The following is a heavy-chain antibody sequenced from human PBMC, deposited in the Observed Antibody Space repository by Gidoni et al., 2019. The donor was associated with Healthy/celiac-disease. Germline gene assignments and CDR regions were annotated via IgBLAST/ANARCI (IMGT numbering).Heavy chain of an antibody. CDR2: ISYDGSNK. CDR3: AKEYSGDDGADY. D-gene: IGHD5-12*01. CDR1: GFPFSSYG. V-gene: IGHV3-30*18. Sequence: QVQLVESGGGVVQPGRSLSPSCAASGFPFSSYGMHWVRQAPGKGLEWVAVISYDGSNKYYADSVKGRFTISRDNSKNTLYLQMNSLRAEDTAVYYCAKEYSGDDGADYWGQGTLVTVSS. J-gene: IGHJ4*02.